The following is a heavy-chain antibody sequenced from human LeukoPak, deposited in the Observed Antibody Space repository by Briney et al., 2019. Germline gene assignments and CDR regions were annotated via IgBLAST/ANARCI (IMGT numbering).Heavy chain of an antibody. CDR1: GGTFSSYA. D-gene: IGHD3-10*01. V-gene: IGHV1-69*01. Sequence: GSSVKVSCKASGGTFSSYAISWVRQAPGQGLEWMGGIIPIFGTANYAQKFQGRVTITADESTSTACMELSSLRSEDTAVYYCARGPTAMVRTRGVMGAFDIWGQGTMVTVSS. CDR2: IIPIFGTA. J-gene: IGHJ3*02. CDR3: ARGPTAMVRTRGVMGAFDI.